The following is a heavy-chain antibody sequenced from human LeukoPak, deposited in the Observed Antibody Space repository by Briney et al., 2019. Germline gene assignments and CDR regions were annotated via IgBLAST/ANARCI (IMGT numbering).Heavy chain of an antibody. Sequence: GGSLRLSCAASGFTSSSYGMHWVRQAPGKGPEGVAFMRHDGSNKYYADSVKGRFTISRDNSKNTLYLQLNSLRGEDTAVYYCAKGLNQFWEKDAFDIWGQGTMVTVSS. CDR2: MRHDGSNK. CDR1: GFTSSSYG. J-gene: IGHJ3*02. CDR3: AKGLNQFWEKDAFDI. D-gene: IGHD3-3*01. V-gene: IGHV3-30*02.